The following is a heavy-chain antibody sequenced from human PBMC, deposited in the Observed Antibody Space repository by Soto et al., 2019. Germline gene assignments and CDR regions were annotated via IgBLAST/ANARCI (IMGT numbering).Heavy chain of an antibody. Sequence: GGSLRLSSEASGFTFSSYSMYWVRQAPGKGLEWISFITSSSSTIYYAASEKGRFTITRDNAKNSLYMQMNSLRDEDTATYYCARDNGMACAFDPWGQGTLVTVSS. CDR3: ARDNGMACAFDP. CDR1: GFTFSSYS. CDR2: ITSSSSTI. D-gene: IGHD2-8*01. J-gene: IGHJ5*02. V-gene: IGHV3-48*02.